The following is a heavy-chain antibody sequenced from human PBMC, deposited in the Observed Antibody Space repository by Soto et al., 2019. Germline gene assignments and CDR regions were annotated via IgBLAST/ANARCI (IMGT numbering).Heavy chain of an antibody. CDR3: AKGPEQLVHGVFGY. D-gene: IGHD6-6*01. Sequence: GGSLRLSCAASGFTLSSCVMTWVRQAPGKGLEWVSGIDTGGGGTYYADSVKGRFTISRDNSKDTLYLQMNSLRAEDTAVYYCAKGPEQLVHGVFGYWGQGTLVTVSS. V-gene: IGHV3-23*01. CDR2: IDTGGGGT. J-gene: IGHJ4*02. CDR1: GFTLSSCV.